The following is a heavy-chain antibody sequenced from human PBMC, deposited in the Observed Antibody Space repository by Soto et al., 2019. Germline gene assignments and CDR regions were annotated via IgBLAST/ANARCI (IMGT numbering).Heavy chain of an antibody. CDR1: GFRFSNYC. V-gene: IGHV3-33*01. D-gene: IGHD1-1*01. Sequence: QVQLVESGGGVVQPGRSLRLSCAAPGFRFSNYCMHWVRQAPGKVLEGRAGIVADGTGLHYADSVRGRFTISRDNSKKTLYLQLNSIGGDVTAPFFCARVVDPPDNGLDRWGHGNLVHVSS. CDR3: ARVVDPPDNGLDR. J-gene: IGHJ5*02. CDR2: IVADGTGL.